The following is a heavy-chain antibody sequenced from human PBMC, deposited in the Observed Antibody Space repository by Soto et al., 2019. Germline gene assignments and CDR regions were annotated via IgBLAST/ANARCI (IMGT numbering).Heavy chain of an antibody. D-gene: IGHD3-10*01. J-gene: IGHJ5*02. CDR1: GGSISSYY. Sequence: QVQLQESGPGLVKPSETLSLTCTVSGGSISSYYWSWIRQPPGKGLEWIGYIYYSGSANYNPSLKSRVTILVDTSKNQFSLKLSAVTAADTAVYYCASYGWGSYYRWFDPWGQGTLVTVSS. CDR2: IYYSGSA. V-gene: IGHV4-59*01. CDR3: ASYGWGSYYRWFDP.